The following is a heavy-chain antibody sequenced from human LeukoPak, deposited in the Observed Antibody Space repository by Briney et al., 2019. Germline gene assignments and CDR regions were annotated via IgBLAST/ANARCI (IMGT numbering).Heavy chain of an antibody. J-gene: IGHJ4*02. Sequence: ASVKVSCKASGYTFTGFYMHWVRQAPGQGLEWMEWINPNSGDTNYAQKFQGRVTMTRDTSISTAYMELSRLRSDDTAVYYCATNLIAATVDSWGQGTLVTVSS. D-gene: IGHD6-13*01. CDR1: GYTFTGFY. CDR2: INPNSGDT. V-gene: IGHV1-2*02. CDR3: ATNLIAATVDS.